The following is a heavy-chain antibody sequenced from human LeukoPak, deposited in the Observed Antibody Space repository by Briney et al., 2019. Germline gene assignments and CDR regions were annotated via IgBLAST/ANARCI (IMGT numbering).Heavy chain of an antibody. V-gene: IGHV3-21*01. CDR1: GFTFSRYS. J-gene: IGHJ3*02. CDR2: ISSSSSYI. Sequence: GGSLRLSCAASGFTFSRYSMNWVRQAPGKGLEWVSSISSSSSYIYYADSVKGRFTISRDNAKNSLYLQMNSLRAEDTAVYYCGRPGDSSGYYFAWHGDAFDIWGQGTMVTVSS. D-gene: IGHD3-22*01. CDR3: GRPGDSSGYYFAWHGDAFDI.